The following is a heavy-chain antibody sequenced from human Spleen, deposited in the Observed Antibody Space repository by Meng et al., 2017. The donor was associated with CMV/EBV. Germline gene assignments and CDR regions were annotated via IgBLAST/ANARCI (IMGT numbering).Heavy chain of an antibody. CDR2: ISSSSSTI. CDR3: ARVIAARPEYYYYGMDV. V-gene: IGHV3-48*04. Sequence: GGFLSTSCAASGFTFSRYSMNWVRQAPGKGLEWVSYISSSSSTIYYADSVKGRFTISRDNAKNSLYLQMNSLRAEDTAVYYCARVIAARPEYYYYGMDVWGQGATVTVSS. CDR1: GFTFSRYS. D-gene: IGHD6-6*01. J-gene: IGHJ6*02.